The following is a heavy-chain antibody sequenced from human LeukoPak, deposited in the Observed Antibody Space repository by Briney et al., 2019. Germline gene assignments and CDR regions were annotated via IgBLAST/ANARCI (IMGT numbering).Heavy chain of an antibody. J-gene: IGHJ3*02. Sequence: ASVKVSCKVSGYTLTELSMHWVRQAPGKGLEWMGGFDPEDGETIYAQKFQGRVTITADASTSTAYMELSSLRSEDTAVYYCAKDRQARSVAYDAFDIWGQGTMVTVSS. V-gene: IGHV1-24*01. CDR3: AKDRQARSVAYDAFDI. D-gene: IGHD3-3*01. CDR2: FDPEDGET. CDR1: GYTLTELS.